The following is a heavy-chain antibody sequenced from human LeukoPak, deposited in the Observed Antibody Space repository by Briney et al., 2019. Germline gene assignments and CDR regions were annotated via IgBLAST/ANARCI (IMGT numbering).Heavy chain of an antibody. CDR2: ISSSSYI. CDR1: GFTFSSYS. D-gene: IGHD3-22*01. CDR3: ASDYYDSSGYYHDAFDI. J-gene: IGHJ3*02. V-gene: IGHV3-21*01. Sequence: GGSLRLSCAASGFTFSSYSMNWVRQAPGKGLEWVSSISSSSYIYYADSVKGRFTISRDNAKNSLYLQMNSLRAEDTAVYYCASDYYDSSGYYHDAFDIWGQGTMVTVSS.